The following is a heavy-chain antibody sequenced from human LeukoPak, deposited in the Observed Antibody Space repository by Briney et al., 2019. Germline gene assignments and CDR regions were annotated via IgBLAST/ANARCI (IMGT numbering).Heavy chain of an antibody. J-gene: IGHJ4*02. Sequence: GGSLRLSCAASGFTFSNYWMTWVRQAPGKGLEWVANIKQDGSEKYYVDSVKGRFTISRDNAKNSLYLQMNSLRAEDTALYYCAREDQPRGTFDYWGRGTLVTVSS. V-gene: IGHV3-7*05. D-gene: IGHD2-15*01. CDR2: IKQDGSEK. CDR3: AREDQPRGTFDY. CDR1: GFTFSNYW.